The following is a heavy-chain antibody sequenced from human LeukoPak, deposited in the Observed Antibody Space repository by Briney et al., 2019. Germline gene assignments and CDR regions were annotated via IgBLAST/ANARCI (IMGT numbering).Heavy chain of an antibody. J-gene: IGHJ4*02. CDR2: INPNSGGT. CDR1: GYTFSSYG. D-gene: IGHD3-22*01. Sequence: GASVKVSCKASGYTFSSYGISWVRQAPGQGLEWMGWINPNSGGTHYAQNFQGRVSMTRDTSISTAYMEVGSLRSDDTAVYYCARGAGTLFYYDTSGYYEWWGQGTLVTVSS. V-gene: IGHV1-2*02. CDR3: ARGAGTLFYYDTSGYYEW.